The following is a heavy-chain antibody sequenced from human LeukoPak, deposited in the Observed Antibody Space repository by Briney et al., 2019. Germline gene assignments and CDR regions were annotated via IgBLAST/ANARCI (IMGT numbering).Heavy chain of an antibody. D-gene: IGHD3-10*01. CDR3: ARGDAYYGSGRHYYGMDV. CDR1: GYTFTSYG. J-gene: IGHJ6*02. CDR2: ISAYNGNT. Sequence: GASVKVSCKASGYTFTSYGISWVRQAPGQGLEWMGWISAYNGNTNYAQKLQGRVTMTTDTSTGTAYMELRSLRSDDTAVYYCARGDAYYGSGRHYYGMDVWGQGTTVTVSS. V-gene: IGHV1-18*01.